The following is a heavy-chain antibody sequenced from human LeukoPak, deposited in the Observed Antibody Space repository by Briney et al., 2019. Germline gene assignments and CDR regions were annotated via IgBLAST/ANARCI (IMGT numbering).Heavy chain of an antibody. CDR1: GFTFSSYG. D-gene: IGHD3-10*01. Sequence: GGSLRLSCAASGFTFSSYGMHWVRQAPGKGLEWVAVIWYDGSDKYYADSVKGRFTISRDNSKNTLYLQMNSLRAEDTAVYYCVGGSGRSDYWGQGTLVTVSS. V-gene: IGHV3-33*01. CDR2: IWYDGSDK. CDR3: VGGSGRSDY. J-gene: IGHJ4*02.